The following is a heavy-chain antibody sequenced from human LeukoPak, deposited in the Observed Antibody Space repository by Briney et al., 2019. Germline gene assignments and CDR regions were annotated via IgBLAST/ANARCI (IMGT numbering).Heavy chain of an antibody. D-gene: IGHD5-12*01. J-gene: IGHJ4*02. CDR3: ARDGGYSGYDADC. Sequence: GGSLRLSCAASGFTFSTYSMKWVRQAPGKGLEWVSYISDSSAMYYADSVRGRFTISRENDKNSLFLQMNSLRAEDTAAYYCARDGGYSGYDADCWGQGTLVTVSS. V-gene: IGHV3-48*01. CDR1: GFTFSTYS. CDR2: ISDSSAM.